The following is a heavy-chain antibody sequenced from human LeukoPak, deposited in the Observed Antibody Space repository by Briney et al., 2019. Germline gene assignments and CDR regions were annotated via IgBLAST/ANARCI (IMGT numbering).Heavy chain of an antibody. CDR2: INPSGGST. J-gene: IGHJ1*01. CDR3: ARGPTMAAAGAEYFQH. D-gene: IGHD6-13*01. CDR1: GYTFTSYY. Sequence: ASVKVSCKASGYTFTSYYMHWVRQAPGRGLEWMGIINPSGGSTSYAQKFQGRVTMTRDTSTSTVYMELSSLRSEDTAVYYCARGPTMAAAGAEYFQHWGQGTLVTVSS. V-gene: IGHV1-46*01.